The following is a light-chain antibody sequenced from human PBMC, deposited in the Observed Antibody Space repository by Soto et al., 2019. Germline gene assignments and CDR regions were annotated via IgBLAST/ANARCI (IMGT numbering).Light chain of an antibody. CDR1: QSISSW. CDR3: QKYNSYSPT. V-gene: IGKV1-5*01. J-gene: IGKJ1*01. Sequence: IQITQAPSTRSAPVVDGVTITYRASQSISSWLAWYQQKPGKAPKLLIYDAFSLESGVPSRFSGSGSGTEFTLTISSLQPDDFATYYCQKYNSYSPTCGQGSKGDIK. CDR2: DAF.